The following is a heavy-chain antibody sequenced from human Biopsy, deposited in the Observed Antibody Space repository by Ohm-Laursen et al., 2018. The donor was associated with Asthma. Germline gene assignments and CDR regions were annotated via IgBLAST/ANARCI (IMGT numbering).Heavy chain of an antibody. CDR2: INAGNGNT. Sequence: ASVKVSCKASGYTFINYAIHWVRQAPGQRLEWMGWINAGNGNTKYSQKFQGRVTISRDTSASTAYMDLSSLRSEDTAVYYCARTYYDFLTRQVNYAFAMWGQGTMVTVSS. V-gene: IGHV1-3*01. D-gene: IGHD3-9*01. J-gene: IGHJ3*02. CDR1: GYTFINYA. CDR3: ARTYYDFLTRQVNYAFAM.